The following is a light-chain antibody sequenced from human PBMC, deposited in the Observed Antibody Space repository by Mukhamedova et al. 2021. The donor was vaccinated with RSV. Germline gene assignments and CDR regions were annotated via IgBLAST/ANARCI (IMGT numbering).Light chain of an antibody. V-gene: IGKV1-12*01. CDR2: GAS. CDR3: QQATSFPIT. Sequence: WYQRRVHGKAPKLLIYGASNLQSGVPSRFSGSGFGTDFTLTISSLQPEDVDTYYCQQATSFPITFGQGTRLEIK. J-gene: IGKJ5*01.